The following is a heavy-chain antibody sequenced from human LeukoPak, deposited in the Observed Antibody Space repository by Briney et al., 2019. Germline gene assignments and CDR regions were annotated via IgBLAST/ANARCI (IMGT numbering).Heavy chain of an antibody. CDR1: GFTFSSSG. CDR3: AKEYCSNSVCHSLDY. Sequence: GGSLRLSCAASGFTFSSSGMHWVRQAPGKGLEWVAVISYDGSNKYYADSVKGRITFSRDNSKNTLYLQMNSLRAEDTAVYYCAKEYCSNSVCHSLDYWGQGTLVTVSS. V-gene: IGHV3-30*18. D-gene: IGHD2-8*01. CDR2: ISYDGSNK. J-gene: IGHJ4*02.